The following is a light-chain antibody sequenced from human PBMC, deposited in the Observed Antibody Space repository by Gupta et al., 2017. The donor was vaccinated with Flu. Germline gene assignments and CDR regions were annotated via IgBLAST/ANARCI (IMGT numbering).Light chain of an antibody. Sequence: SACRSCQGLVSVDANSYWHWFQQRPAHTPRRLSDQVSDRGSAVRDRCSGSGTGTDFTLKIRKVEAEDVGIYYCMQSAHWPWAFGQGTTVEIK. CDR1: QGLVSVDANSY. CDR2: QVS. V-gene: IGKV2-30*01. CDR3: MQSAHWPWA. J-gene: IGKJ1*01.